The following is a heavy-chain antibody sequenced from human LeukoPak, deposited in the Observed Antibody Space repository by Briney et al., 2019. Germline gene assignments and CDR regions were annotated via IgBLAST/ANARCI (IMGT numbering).Heavy chain of an antibody. V-gene: IGHV4-34*01. J-gene: IGHJ4*02. CDR2: INHSGST. Sequence: ASETLSLTCAVYGGSFSGYYWSWIRQPPGKGLEWIGEINHSGSTNYNPSLKSRVTISVDTSKNQFSLKLSSVTAADTAVYYCARGETTVDYWGQGTLVTVSS. CDR3: ARGETTVDY. D-gene: IGHD4-17*01. CDR1: GGSFSGYY.